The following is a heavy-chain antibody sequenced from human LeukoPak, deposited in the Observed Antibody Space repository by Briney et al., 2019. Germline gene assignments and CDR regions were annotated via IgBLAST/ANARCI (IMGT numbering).Heavy chain of an antibody. J-gene: IGHJ4*02. CDR1: GFTFSSYA. CDR3: AKESGDGYNFDYFDY. CDR2: ISGSGGST. D-gene: IGHD5-24*01. Sequence: GGSLRLSCAASGFTFSSYAMSWVRQAPGKGLEWVSAISGSGGSTYYADSVKGRFTISRDNTKNTLYLQMNSLRAEDTAVYYCAKESGDGYNFDYFDYWGQGTLVTVSS. V-gene: IGHV3-23*01.